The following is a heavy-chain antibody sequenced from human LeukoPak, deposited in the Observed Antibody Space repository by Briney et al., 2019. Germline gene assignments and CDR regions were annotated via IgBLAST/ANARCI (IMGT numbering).Heavy chain of an antibody. D-gene: IGHD2-15*01. Sequence: PGGSLRLSCAASGFTFSSYWMSWVRQAPGKGLEWVANIKQDGSEKYYVDPVKGRFTISRDNAKNSLYLQMNSLRAVDTAVYYCARHDHYSGGSCVYWGQGTLVTVSS. CDR1: GFTFSSYW. V-gene: IGHV3-7*01. CDR2: IKQDGSEK. CDR3: ARHDHYSGGSCVY. J-gene: IGHJ4*02.